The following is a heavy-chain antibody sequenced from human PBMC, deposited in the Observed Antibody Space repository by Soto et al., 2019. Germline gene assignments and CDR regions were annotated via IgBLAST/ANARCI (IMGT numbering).Heavy chain of an antibody. J-gene: IGHJ4*02. CDR3: ARDRGYSGYDLGSY. CDR1: GYTFTSYA. CDR2: INAGNGNT. Sequence: GASVKVSCKASGYTFTSYAMHWVRQAPGQRLEWMGWINAGNGNTKYSQKFQGRVTITRDTSASTAYMELSSLRSEDTAVYYCARDRGYSGYDLGSYWGQGTLVTVSS. V-gene: IGHV1-3*01. D-gene: IGHD5-12*01.